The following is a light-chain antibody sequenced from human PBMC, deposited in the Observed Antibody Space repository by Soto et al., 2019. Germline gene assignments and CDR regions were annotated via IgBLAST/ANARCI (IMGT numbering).Light chain of an antibody. Sequence: QAVVTQEPSLTVSPGGTVTLTCAPTTGAVTSDYFPNWFQQKPGQAPRALIFGTSNRHSWTPARFSASLLGSKAALTLSGVQPEDEAEYYCLLYYGGAQAVFGGGTQLTVL. CDR2: GTS. CDR3: LLYYGGAQAV. J-gene: IGLJ7*01. V-gene: IGLV7-43*01. CDR1: TGAVTSDYF.